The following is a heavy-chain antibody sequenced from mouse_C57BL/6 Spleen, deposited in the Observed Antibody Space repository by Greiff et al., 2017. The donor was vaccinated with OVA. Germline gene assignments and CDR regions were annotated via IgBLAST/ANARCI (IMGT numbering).Heavy chain of an antibody. CDR1: GYAFSSSW. CDR3: ANTGATDEDLFAF. V-gene: IGHV1-82*01. Sequence: VQLQQSGPELVKPGASVKLSCKASGYAFSSSWMNWVKQRPGQGLEWIGKIHPGDGDTNYNGKFKGKATLTADKSSSTAYMQLSSLTSEESAVYFWANTGATDEDLFAFWGQGTLVTVSA. CDR2: IHPGDGDT. J-gene: IGHJ3*01. D-gene: IGHD3-1*01.